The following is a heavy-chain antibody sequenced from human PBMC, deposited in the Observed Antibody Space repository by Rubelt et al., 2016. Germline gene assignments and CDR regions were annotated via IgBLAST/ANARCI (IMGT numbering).Heavy chain of an antibody. D-gene: IGHD4/OR15-4a*01. Sequence: QVQLQESGPGLVRPSETLSLTCTVSGDSVNSYYWSCIRQPPGMGLERIGYIYYSGSTKYNPSLKSRFTISLDKSKNQFSLELSAVTAADTAVYYCARGVPQYYYYGMDVWGQGTTVTVSS. J-gene: IGHJ6*02. CDR1: GDSVNSYY. CDR2: IYYSGST. V-gene: IGHV4-59*08. CDR3: ARGVPQYYYYGMDV.